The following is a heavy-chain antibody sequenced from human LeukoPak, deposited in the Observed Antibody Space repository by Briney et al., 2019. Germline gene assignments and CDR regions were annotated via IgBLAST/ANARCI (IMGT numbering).Heavy chain of an antibody. D-gene: IGHD1-26*01. CDR1: GGSISSSSYY. CDR2: IYYSGST. Sequence: SETLSLTCTVSGGSISSSSYYWGWIRQPPGKGLEWIGSIYYSGSTYYNPSLKSRVTISVDTSKNQFSLKLSSVTAADTAVYYCAREPATSVWFDPWGQGTLVTVSS. V-gene: IGHV4-39*07. J-gene: IGHJ5*02. CDR3: AREPATSVWFDP.